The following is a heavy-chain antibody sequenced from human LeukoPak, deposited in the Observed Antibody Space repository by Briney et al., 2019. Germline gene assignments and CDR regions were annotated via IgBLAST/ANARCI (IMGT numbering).Heavy chain of an antibody. D-gene: IGHD6-13*01. CDR3: AKPYSSSWYSFDY. CDR1: GFTFSSYA. CDR2: ISGSGGST. J-gene: IGHJ4*02. Sequence: GGSLRLSCAASGFTFSSYAMSWVRQAPGKGLEWVSAISGSGGSTYYADSGKGRFTISRDNSKNTLYLQMNSLRAEDTAVYYCAKPYSSSWYSFDYWGQGTLVTVSS. V-gene: IGHV3-23*01.